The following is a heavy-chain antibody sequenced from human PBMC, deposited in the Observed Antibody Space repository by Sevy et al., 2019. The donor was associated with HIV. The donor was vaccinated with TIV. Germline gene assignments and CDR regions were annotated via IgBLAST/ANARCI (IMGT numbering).Heavy chain of an antibody. CDR3: ARGRVTSHYFDY. D-gene: IGHD2-21*02. V-gene: IGHV3-30*04. CDR1: GFTFIDYA. J-gene: IGHJ4*02. Sequence: GGSLRLSCADSGFTFIDYAMHWVRQAPGKGLEWVAVISDDGCKTYYADSVNGRFTISRDNSKNTLYLQMNSLRADDTAVYYCARGRVTSHYFDYWGQGTLVTVSS. CDR2: ISDDGCKT.